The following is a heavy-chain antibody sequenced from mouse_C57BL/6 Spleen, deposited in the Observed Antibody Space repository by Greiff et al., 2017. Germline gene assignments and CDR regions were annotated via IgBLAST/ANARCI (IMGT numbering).Heavy chain of an antibody. V-gene: IGHV3-6*01. J-gene: IGHJ4*01. CDR1: GYSITSGYY. CDR3: ARGDGFMDY. Sequence: EVQLQESGPGLVKPSQSLSLTCSVTGYSITSGYYWNWIRQFPGNKLEWMGYISYDGSNNYNPSLKNRISITRDTSKNQFFLKLNSVTTEDTATYYCARGDGFMDYWGQGTSVTVSS. D-gene: IGHD2-3*01. CDR2: ISYDGSN.